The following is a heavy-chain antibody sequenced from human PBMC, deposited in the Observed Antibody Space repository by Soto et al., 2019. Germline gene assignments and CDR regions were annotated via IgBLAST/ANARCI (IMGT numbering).Heavy chain of an antibody. V-gene: IGHV1-69*13. D-gene: IGHD2-2*03. CDR2: IIPIFGTA. Sequence: VASVKVSCKASGGTFSSYAISWVRQAPGQGLEWMGGIIPIFGTANYAQKFQGRVTITADESTSTAYMELSSLRSEDTAVYYCARAVGGYCSSTSCYAFDIWGQGTMVTVSS. CDR3: ARAVGGYCSSTSCYAFDI. CDR1: GGTFSSYA. J-gene: IGHJ3*02.